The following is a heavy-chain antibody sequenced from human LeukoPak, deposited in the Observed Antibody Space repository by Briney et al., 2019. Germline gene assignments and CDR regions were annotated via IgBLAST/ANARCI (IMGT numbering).Heavy chain of an antibody. CDR1: GFSLSSYA. V-gene: IGHV3-23*01. J-gene: IGHJ4*02. D-gene: IGHD3-22*01. CDR3: AKGGYYDSTGYLYFFDY. Sequence: GGSLRLSCTVSGFSLSSYAMSWVRRAPGKGLEWVSATSSSDDGKYYADSVRGRFTISRDNSRNTMYLQMNSLRAEDTAVYYCAKGGYYDSTGYLYFFDYWGQGTQVTVSS. CDR2: TSSSDDGK.